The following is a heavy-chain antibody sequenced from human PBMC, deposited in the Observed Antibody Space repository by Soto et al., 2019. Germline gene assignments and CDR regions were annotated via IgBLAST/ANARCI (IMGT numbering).Heavy chain of an antibody. CDR1: GFTFSNAW. V-gene: IGHV3-15*01. CDR2: IKSKTDGGTT. J-gene: IGHJ4*02. D-gene: IGHD3-22*01. Sequence: GGSLRLSCAASGFTFSNAWMSWVRQAPGKGLEWVGRIKSKTDGGTTDYADTVKGRFTITRDDSKNTLYLQMNSLKTEDKAVYYWTREKSASSPLYCYDSSGYLRYWGQGTLVTVSS. CDR3: TREKSASSPLYCYDSSGYLRY.